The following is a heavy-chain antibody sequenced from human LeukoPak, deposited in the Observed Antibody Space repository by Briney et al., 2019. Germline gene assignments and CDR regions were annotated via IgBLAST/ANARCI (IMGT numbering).Heavy chain of an antibody. CDR2: IYSGGAI. V-gene: IGHV3-23*03. CDR1: GFTFSSYA. Sequence: GGSLRLSCAASGFTFSSYAMSWVRQAPGKGLEWVSLIYSGGAIRYADSVKGRFTISRDSSKNTLFLQMNDLTVEDTARYYCARRPGNWGQGILVIVSS. D-gene: IGHD1-14*01. CDR3: ARRPGN. J-gene: IGHJ4*02.